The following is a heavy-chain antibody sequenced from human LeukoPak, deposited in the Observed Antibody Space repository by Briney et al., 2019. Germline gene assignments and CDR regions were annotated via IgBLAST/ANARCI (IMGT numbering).Heavy chain of an antibody. CDR2: IYYSGST. CDR3: ARHRVDYYDSSGYFSAIFDY. Sequence: PSETLSLTCTVSGGSIRSYYWSWIRQPPGRGLEWIGYIYYSGSTNYNPSLKSRVTISVDTSKNQFSLKLSSVTAADTAVYYCARHRVDYYDSSGYFSAIFDYWGQGTLVTVSS. V-gene: IGHV4-59*01. D-gene: IGHD3-22*01. J-gene: IGHJ4*02. CDR1: GGSIRSYY.